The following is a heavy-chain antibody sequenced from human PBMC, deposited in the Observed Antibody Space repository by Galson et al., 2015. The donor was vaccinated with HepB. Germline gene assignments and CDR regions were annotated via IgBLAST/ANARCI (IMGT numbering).Heavy chain of an antibody. J-gene: IGHJ6*03. CDR2: IIPILGIA. CDR1: GGTFSSYA. D-gene: IGHD4-23*01. Sequence: SVKVSCKASGGTFSSYAISWVRQAPGKGLEWMGRIIPILGIANYAQKFQGRVTITADKSTSTAYMELSSLRSEDTAVYYCSRESISTTVVTPDYYYYYMDVWGKGTTVTVSS. V-gene: IGHV1-69*04. CDR3: SRESISTTVVTPDYYYYYMDV.